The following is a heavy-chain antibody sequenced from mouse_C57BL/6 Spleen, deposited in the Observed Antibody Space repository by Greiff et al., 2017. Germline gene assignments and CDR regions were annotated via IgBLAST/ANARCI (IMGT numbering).Heavy chain of an antibody. Sequence: EVQLQQSGPELVKPGASVKIPCKASGYTFTDYNMDWVKQSHGKSLEWIGDINPNNGGTIYNQKFKGKATLTVDKSSSTAYMELRSLTSEDTAVYYCARSGYYGSRRYYAMDYWGQGTSVTVSS. CDR2: INPNNGGT. CDR3: ARSGYYGSRRYYAMDY. J-gene: IGHJ4*01. D-gene: IGHD1-1*01. V-gene: IGHV1-18*01. CDR1: GYTFTDYN.